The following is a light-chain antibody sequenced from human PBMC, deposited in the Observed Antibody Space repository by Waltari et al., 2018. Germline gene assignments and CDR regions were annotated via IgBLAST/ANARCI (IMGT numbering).Light chain of an antibody. Sequence: EILMTQSPVTLSVSPGERATLSCRASQSITSNLAWYQQKPGQALRLLIYDASTRAPSTPARCRGSGSGTEFTLTIRSLQSEDYAVYYCQQYNHWPPITFGQGTRLEIK. V-gene: IGKV3-15*01. J-gene: IGKJ5*01. CDR3: QQYNHWPPIT. CDR2: DAS. CDR1: QSITSN.